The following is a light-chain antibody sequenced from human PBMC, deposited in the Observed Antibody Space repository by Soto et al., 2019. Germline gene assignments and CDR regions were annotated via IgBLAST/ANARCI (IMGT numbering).Light chain of an antibody. CDR1: SSNIGHNY. V-gene: IGLV1-51*01. Sequence: QSVLTQPPSVSAAPGQKVTISCSGSSSNIGHNYVSWYQHLPGTAPKLLIYDNNKRPSGIPDRFSGSQSGTSATLGITGLQTGDEADYYWETGDSGLSVVFGGGTKLTVL. CDR3: ETGDSGLSVV. J-gene: IGLJ2*01. CDR2: DNN.